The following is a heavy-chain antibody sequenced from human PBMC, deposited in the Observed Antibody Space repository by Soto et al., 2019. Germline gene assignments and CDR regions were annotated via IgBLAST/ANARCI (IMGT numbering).Heavy chain of an antibody. D-gene: IGHD3-3*01. V-gene: IGHV3-23*01. CDR3: AKAGTIFGVVMNNWFDP. J-gene: IGHJ5*02. Sequence: PGKGLEWVSTISGNGGSTYYADSVKGRFTISRDNSKNTLYLQMNSLRAEDTAVYYCAKAGTIFGVVMNNWFDPWGQGTLVTVS. CDR2: ISGNGGST.